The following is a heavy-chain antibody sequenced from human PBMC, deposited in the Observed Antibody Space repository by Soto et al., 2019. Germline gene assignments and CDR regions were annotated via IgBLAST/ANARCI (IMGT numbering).Heavy chain of an antibody. D-gene: IGHD1-1*01. V-gene: IGHV5-51*01. CDR3: ARRGRALADDWFDP. Sequence: PGESLKISCKGSGYSFTSYWIGWMRQMPGKGLEWMGIIYPGDSDTRYSPSFQGQVTISADKSISTAYLQWSSLKASDTAIYYCARRGRALADDWFDPCGQGTLVTVSS. CDR1: GYSFTSYW. CDR2: IYPGDSDT. J-gene: IGHJ5*02.